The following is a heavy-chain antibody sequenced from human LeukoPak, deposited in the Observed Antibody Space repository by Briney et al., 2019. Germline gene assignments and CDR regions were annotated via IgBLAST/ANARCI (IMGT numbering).Heavy chain of an antibody. V-gene: IGHV3-23*01. J-gene: IGHJ4*02. CDR1: GFTFSSYG. CDR2: ISGSAYNT. Sequence: GGSLRLSCAASGFTFSSYGMSWVRQAPGKGLEWVSTISGSAYNTYYADSVKGRFTISRDNSKNTLYLQMNSLRAEDTAVYYCAKKNDYYGSGSSGPFDYWGQGTLVTVSS. D-gene: IGHD3-10*01. CDR3: AKKNDYYGSGSSGPFDY.